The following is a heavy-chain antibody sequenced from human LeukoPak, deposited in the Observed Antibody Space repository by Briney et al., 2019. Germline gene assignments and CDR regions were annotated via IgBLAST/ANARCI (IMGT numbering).Heavy chain of an antibody. CDR2: IYHSGST. Sequence: PSQTLSLTCAVSGGSISSGGYSWSWIRQPPGKGLEWIGYIYHSGSTYYNPSLKSRITISVDTSKNQFSLKLSSVTAADTAVYYCARPHSSSWYRVAFDIWGQGTMVTVSS. CDR1: GGSISSGGYS. V-gene: IGHV4-30-2*01. J-gene: IGHJ3*02. CDR3: ARPHSSSWYRVAFDI. D-gene: IGHD6-13*01.